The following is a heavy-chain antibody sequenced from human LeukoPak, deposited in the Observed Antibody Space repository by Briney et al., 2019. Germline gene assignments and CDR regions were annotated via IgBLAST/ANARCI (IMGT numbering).Heavy chain of an antibody. CDR1: GYTFTSYG. D-gene: IGHD1-26*01. CDR2: IIPIFGTA. CDR3: AKVGRGGRHRWFDY. V-gene: IGHV1-69*06. Sequence: SVKVSCKAAGYTFTSYGISWVRQAHGQGLEWMGGIIPIFGTANYAQKFQGRVTITADKSTSTAYMELSSLRSEDTAVYYCAKVGRGGRHRWFDYWGQGTLVTVSS. J-gene: IGHJ4*02.